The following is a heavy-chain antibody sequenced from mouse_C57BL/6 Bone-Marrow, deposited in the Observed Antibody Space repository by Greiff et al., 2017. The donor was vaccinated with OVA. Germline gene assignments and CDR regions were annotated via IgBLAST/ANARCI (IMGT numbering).Heavy chain of an antibody. CDR3: ARYGDDYGSRGAMDD. V-gene: IGHV5-17*03. D-gene: IGHD1-1*01. CDR1: GFTFSDYG. CDR2: ISRGSSTI. J-gene: IGHJ4*01. Sequence: DVKLVESGGGLVKPGGSLKLSCAASGFTFSDYGMHWVRQAPEKGLEWVAYISRGSSTIYYADKVKGRFTISRDNAKNTLYLQMTSLRSEDTAMDYCARYGDDYGSRGAMDDWGKGTSVTVSS.